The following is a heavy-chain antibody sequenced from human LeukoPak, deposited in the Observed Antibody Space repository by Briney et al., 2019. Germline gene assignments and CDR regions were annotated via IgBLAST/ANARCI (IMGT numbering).Heavy chain of an antibody. Sequence: ASVKVSCKASGYTFTSYDINWVRQATGQGLEWMGWISPNSGGTNYAQKFQGRVTMTRDTSISTAYMELSRLRSDDTAVYYCARGSNYYDSRGDAFDIWGQGTMVTVSS. V-gene: IGHV1-2*02. J-gene: IGHJ3*02. D-gene: IGHD3-22*01. CDR3: ARGSNYYDSRGDAFDI. CDR1: GYTFTSYD. CDR2: ISPNSGGT.